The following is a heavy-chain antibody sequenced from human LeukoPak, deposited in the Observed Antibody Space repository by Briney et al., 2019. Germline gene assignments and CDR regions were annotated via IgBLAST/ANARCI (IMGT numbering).Heavy chain of an antibody. CDR1: GFTFSSYW. V-gene: IGHV3-7*04. CDR2: IKQDGSDD. Sequence: PGGSLRLSCAASGFTFSSYWMSWVRQAPGKGLEWVANIKQDGSDDYCVDSVKGRFTISRDNVKNSLWLQINSLRAEDTAVYYCARVSSGSSIHFDYWGQGTLVTVSS. J-gene: IGHJ4*02. CDR3: ARVSSGSSIHFDY. D-gene: IGHD6-13*01.